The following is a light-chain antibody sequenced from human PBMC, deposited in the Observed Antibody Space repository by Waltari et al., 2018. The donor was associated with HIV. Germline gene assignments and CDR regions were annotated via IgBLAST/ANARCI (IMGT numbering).Light chain of an antibody. V-gene: IGLV1-47*01. CDR1: SSNIGRNF. Sequence: QSVVTQPPSASGAPGQRVTISCSGGSSNIGRNFVYWYQQFPGKAPQLLIYRDNQRPSGVPDRFSGSKSGTSASLAISGLRSEDEADYYCAAWNDRLSGYVFGTGTKVTV. J-gene: IGLJ1*01. CDR2: RDN. CDR3: AAWNDRLSGYV.